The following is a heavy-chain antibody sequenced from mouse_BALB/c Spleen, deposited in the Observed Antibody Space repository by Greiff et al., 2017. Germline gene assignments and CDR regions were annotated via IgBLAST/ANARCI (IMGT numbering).Heavy chain of an antibody. V-gene: IGHV1-14*01. D-gene: IGHD2-4*01. CDR3: ARDGDYDWYFDV. CDR1: GYTFTSYV. CDR2: INPYNDGT. J-gene: IGHJ1*01. Sequence: EVQRVESGPELVKPGASVKMSCKASGYTFTSYVMHWVKQKPGQGLEWIGYINPYNDGTKYNEKFKGKATLTSDKSSSTAYMELSSLTSEDSAVYYCARDGDYDWYFDVWGAGTTVTVSS.